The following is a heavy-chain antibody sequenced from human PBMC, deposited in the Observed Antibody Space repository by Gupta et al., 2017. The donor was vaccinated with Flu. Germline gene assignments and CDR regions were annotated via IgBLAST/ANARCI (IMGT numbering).Heavy chain of an antibody. CDR1: GFTSTRYG. CDR2: IDSDGSST. CDR3: ASSPYFYYGMDV. J-gene: IGHJ6*02. Sequence: EVQLVESGGGLVRPAGSLRLSCEASGFTSTRYGLHWVRQVPGKGLVWVSRIDSDGSSTNYADSVKGRFTISRDYAKNTLYLQMNSLRDEDTAMYYCASSPYFYYGMDVWGQGTRVTVSS. V-gene: IGHV3-74*01.